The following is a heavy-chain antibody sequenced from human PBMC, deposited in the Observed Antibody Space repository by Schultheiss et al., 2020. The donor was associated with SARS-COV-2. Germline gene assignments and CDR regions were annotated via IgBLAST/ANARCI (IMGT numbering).Heavy chain of an antibody. V-gene: IGHV3-49*04. CDR3: IPGGVGATRYFDY. D-gene: IGHD1-26*01. CDR1: GFTFGDYA. J-gene: IGHJ4*02. Sequence: GGSLRLSCTASGFTFGDYAMSWVRQAPGKGLEWVGFIRSKAYGGTTEYAASVKGRFTISRDDSKSIAYLQMNSLKTEDTAVYYCIPGGVGATRYFDYWGQGTLVTVSS. CDR2: IRSKAYGGTT.